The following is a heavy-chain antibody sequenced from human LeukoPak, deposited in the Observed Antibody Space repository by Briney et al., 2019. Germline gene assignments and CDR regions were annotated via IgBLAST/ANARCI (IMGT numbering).Heavy chain of an antibody. Sequence: GGSLRLPCAASGFTFSSYWMSWVRQAPGKGLEWVANIKQDGSEKYYVDSVKGRFTISRDNAKNSLYLQMNSLRAEDTAVYYCARDSYDILIGVGSDYWGQGTLVTVSS. V-gene: IGHV3-7*01. CDR2: IKQDGSEK. J-gene: IGHJ4*02. CDR3: ARDSYDILIGVGSDY. D-gene: IGHD3-9*01. CDR1: GFTFSSYW.